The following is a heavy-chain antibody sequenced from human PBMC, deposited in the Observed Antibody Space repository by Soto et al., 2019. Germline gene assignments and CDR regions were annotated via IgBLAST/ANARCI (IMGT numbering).Heavy chain of an antibody. D-gene: IGHD3-3*01. J-gene: IGHJ5*02. V-gene: IGHV1-3*01. CDR3: ARGTPVYDFWSGYYFGWFDP. CDR1: GYTFTSYA. CDR2: INAGNGNT. Sequence: EASVKVSCKASGYTFTSYAMHWVRQAPGQRLEWMGWINAGNGNTKYSQKFQGRVTITRDTSASTAYMELSSLRSEDTAVYYCARGTPVYDFWSGYYFGWFDPWGQGTLVTVSS.